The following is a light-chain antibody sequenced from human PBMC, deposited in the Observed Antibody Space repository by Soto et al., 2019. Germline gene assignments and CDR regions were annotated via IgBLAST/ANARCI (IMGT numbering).Light chain of an antibody. CDR1: QSVLYNSNNKNY. J-gene: IGKJ1*01. V-gene: IGKV4-1*01. CDR2: WAS. CDR3: QQYYSTPWT. Sequence: DIVMTQSPDSLAVSLGERATINCKSSQSVLYNSNNKNYLAWYQQKPGQPPKLLIYWASTRESGVPDRFSGSGSGTDFTLTISSLQAEDVAVYYCQQYYSTPWTFGYGTKVEIK.